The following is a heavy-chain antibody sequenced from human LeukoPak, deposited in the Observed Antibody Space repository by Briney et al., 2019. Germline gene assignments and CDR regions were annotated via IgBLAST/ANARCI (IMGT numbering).Heavy chain of an antibody. J-gene: IGHJ3*02. Sequence: SETLSLTCAVSGGSISSSNWWSWVRQPPGKGLEWIGEIYHSGSTNYNPSLKSRVTISIDKSKNQFSLKLSSVTAADTAVYYCARMYYYGSGGYTFDIWGQGTVVTVSS. CDR3: ARMYYYGSGGYTFDI. CDR1: GGSISSSNW. D-gene: IGHD3-10*01. CDR2: IYHSGST. V-gene: IGHV4-4*02.